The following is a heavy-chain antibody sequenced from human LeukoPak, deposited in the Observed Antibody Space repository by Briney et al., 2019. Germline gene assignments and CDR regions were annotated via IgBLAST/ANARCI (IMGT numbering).Heavy chain of an antibody. Sequence: PGGSLRLSCAASGFTFSSYSMNWVRQAPGKGLEWVSYISSSSSTIYYADSVKGRFTISRDNAKNSLCLQMNSLRDEDTAVYYCARSSSSWPYYYYYYGMDVWGQGTTVTVSS. V-gene: IGHV3-48*02. CDR3: ARSSSSWPYYYYYYGMDV. CDR2: ISSSSSTI. J-gene: IGHJ6*02. CDR1: GFTFSSYS. D-gene: IGHD6-13*01.